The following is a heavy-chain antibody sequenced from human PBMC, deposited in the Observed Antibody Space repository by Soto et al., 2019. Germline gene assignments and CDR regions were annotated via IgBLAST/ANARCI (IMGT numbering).Heavy chain of an antibody. J-gene: IGHJ4*02. CDR1: GYTNTVYY. CDR2: INPNSGGT. D-gene: IGHD2-2*01. V-gene: IGHV1-2*04. CDR3: ARLCSSTSCYAFDY. Sequence: GASVNVSCKASGYTNTVYYMHWVRQAPGQGLEWMGWINPNSGGTNYAQKFQGWVTMTRDTSISTAYMELSRLRSDDTAVYYCARLCSSTSCYAFDYWSQGTLVTVSS.